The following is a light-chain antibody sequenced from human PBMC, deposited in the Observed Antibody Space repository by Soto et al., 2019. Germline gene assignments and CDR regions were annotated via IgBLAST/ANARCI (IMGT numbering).Light chain of an antibody. Sequence: EIVLTQSPGTLSLSPGERATLSRRASQSVSSSYLAWYQQKPGQAPRLLIYGASSRATGIPDRFSGSGSGTDFTLTISRLEPEDFAVYYCQQYGSSLLITFGPGTKVDIK. CDR2: GAS. CDR1: QSVSSSY. J-gene: IGKJ3*01. CDR3: QQYGSSLLIT. V-gene: IGKV3-20*01.